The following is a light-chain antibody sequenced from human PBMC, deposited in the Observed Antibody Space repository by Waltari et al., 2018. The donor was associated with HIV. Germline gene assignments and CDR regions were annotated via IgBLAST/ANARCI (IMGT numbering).Light chain of an antibody. CDR3: QQYFTSPLT. CDR1: QSVLHNSNNKNY. CDR2: WAS. V-gene: IGKV4-1*01. J-gene: IGKJ4*01. Sequence: DIVMTQSPASLAVSLGERTTINCKASQSVLHNSNNKNYLAWYQQKPGQSPKLLIYWASILESGVPDRFSASGSETDFTLTINSLQSEDVAVYYCQQYFTSPLTFGGGTKVEIK.